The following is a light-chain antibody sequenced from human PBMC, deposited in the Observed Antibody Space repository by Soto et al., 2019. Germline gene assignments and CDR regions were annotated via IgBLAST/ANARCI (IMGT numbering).Light chain of an antibody. CDR1: QSISSY. CDR3: QQSYSTPPT. Sequence: DIQMTQSPCSLSASVGDRVTITCRASQSISSYLNWYQQEPGKAPKLLIYAASSLQIGVPPRFSGSGSGTEFTLTISSLQPEDFATYYCQQSYSTPPTFGQGTKVEIK. J-gene: IGKJ1*01. V-gene: IGKV1-39*01. CDR2: AAS.